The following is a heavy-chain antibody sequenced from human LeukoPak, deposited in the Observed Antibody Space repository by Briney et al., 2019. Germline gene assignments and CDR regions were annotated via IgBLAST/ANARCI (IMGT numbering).Heavy chain of an antibody. V-gene: IGHV1-18*01. CDR1: GYTFTSYG. J-gene: IGHJ4*02. CDR3: AREGRDSSSLVLFDY. Sequence: ASVKVSCKASGYTFTSYGISWVRQAPGQGLEWMGWISAYNGNTNYAQKLQGRVTMTTDTSTSTAYMELRSLRSDDTAVYYCAREGRDSSSLVLFDYWGQGTLVTVSS. D-gene: IGHD6-6*01. CDR2: ISAYNGNT.